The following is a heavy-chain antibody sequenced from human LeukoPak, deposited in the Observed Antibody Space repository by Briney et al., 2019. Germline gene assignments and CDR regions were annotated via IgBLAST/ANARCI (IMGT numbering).Heavy chain of an antibody. J-gene: IGHJ2*01. CDR2: ISSSSSYI. D-gene: IGHD7-27*01. CDR1: GLTFSSYS. Sequence: PGGSLRLSCAASGLTFSSYSMNWVRQAPGKGLEWVSSISSSSSYIYYADSVRGRFTISRDISKNTLYLQMNNLGAEDTALYYCVRGLSGVSSWYFDLWGRGTLISVSS. V-gene: IGHV3-21*04. CDR3: VRGLSGVSSWYFDL.